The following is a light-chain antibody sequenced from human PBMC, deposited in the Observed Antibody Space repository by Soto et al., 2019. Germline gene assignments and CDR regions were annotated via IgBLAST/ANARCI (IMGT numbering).Light chain of an antibody. CDR1: QSVSSSY. V-gene: IGKV3-20*01. CDR3: QQYGSSPPLT. Sequence: EILLTQSPVTLSLSPGERATLSCRASQSVSSSYLAWYQQKPGQAPRLLIYGASSRATGIPDRFSGSGSGKDFTITISRLETEDFAVYYCQQYGSSPPLTFGGGTKVAIK. J-gene: IGKJ4*01. CDR2: GAS.